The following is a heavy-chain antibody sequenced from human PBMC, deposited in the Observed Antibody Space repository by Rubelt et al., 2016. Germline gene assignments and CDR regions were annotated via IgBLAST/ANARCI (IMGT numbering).Heavy chain of an antibody. D-gene: IGHD7-27*01. Sequence: QVQLQESGPGLVKPSETLSLTCTVSGGSISSYYWSWIRQPPGKGLEWIGYIYYSGSTNYNPSLKSRVTISVDTSKTQFSLKLSSVTAADTAVYYCARDGDPTAGALDIWGQGTMVTVSS. V-gene: IGHV4-59*01. CDR1: GGSISSYY. CDR2: IYYSGST. J-gene: IGHJ3*02. CDR3: ARDGDPTAGALDI.